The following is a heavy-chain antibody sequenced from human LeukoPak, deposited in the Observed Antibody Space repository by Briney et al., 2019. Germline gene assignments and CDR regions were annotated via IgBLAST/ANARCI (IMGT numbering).Heavy chain of an antibody. V-gene: IGHV4-39*01. CDR3: ATPGLSDDY. Sequence: SETLSLTCTVSGGCISSRSYYWGWIRQPPGKGLEWIGSIYYSGSTYYNPSLKSRVTISVDTSKNQFSLKLSSVTAADTAVYYCATPGLSDDYWGQGTLVTVSS. D-gene: IGHD3-16*02. CDR2: IYYSGST. CDR1: GGCISSRSYY. J-gene: IGHJ4*02.